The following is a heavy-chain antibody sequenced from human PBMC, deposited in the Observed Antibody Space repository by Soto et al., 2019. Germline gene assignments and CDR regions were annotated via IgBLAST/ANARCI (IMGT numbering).Heavy chain of an antibody. V-gene: IGHV4-59*01. CDR3: ARDQHDILTGGKYYYYMDV. Sequence: SETLSLTCTVSGGSISSYYWSWIRQPPGKGLEWIGYIYYSGSTNYNPSLKSRVTISVDTSKNQFSLKLSSVTAADTAVYYCARDQHDILTGGKYYYYMDVWGKGTTVTVSS. J-gene: IGHJ6*03. CDR2: IYYSGST. CDR1: GGSISSYY. D-gene: IGHD3-9*01.